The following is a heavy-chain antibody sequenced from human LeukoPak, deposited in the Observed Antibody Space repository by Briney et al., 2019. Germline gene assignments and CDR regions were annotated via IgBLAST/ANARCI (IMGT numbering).Heavy chain of an antibody. CDR3: ARPLRVLDAFDI. CDR1: GYTFTSYY. Sequence: AAVKVSCKASGYTFTSYYMHWVRQAPGQGLEWMGIINPSGGSTSYAQKFQGRVTMTRDTSTSTVYMELSSLRSEDTAVYDCARPLRVLDAFDIWGQGTMVTVSS. J-gene: IGHJ3*02. CDR2: INPSGGST. D-gene: IGHD3-10*01. V-gene: IGHV1-46*01.